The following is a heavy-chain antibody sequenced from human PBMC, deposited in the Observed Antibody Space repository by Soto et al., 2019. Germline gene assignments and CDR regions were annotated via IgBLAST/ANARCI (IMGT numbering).Heavy chain of an antibody. CDR2: IKSKAGGGST. CDR3: TAGVVVLPNGLDV. J-gene: IGHJ6*02. CDR1: GYAFSVAW. D-gene: IGHD2-15*01. V-gene: IGHV3-15*07. Sequence: EVQLVESGGGLVKPGGSLRLSCAASGYAFSVAWMNWVRQAPGKGLEWVGRIKSKAGGGSTDYAAPVKGRFIISRDDSKNTLYLQMNSLEIEETAVYYCTAGVVVLPNGLDVLGQGTTVTVSS.